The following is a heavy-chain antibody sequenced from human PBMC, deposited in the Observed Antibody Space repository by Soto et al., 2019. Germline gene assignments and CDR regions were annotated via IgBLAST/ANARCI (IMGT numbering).Heavy chain of an antibody. CDR3: AKGGDIVVVVAATRNFDY. D-gene: IGHD2-15*01. Sequence: QVQLVESGGGVVQPGRSLRLSCAASGFTFSSYGMHWVRQAPGKGLEWVAVISYDGSNKYYADSVEGRFTISRDNSKNTLYLQMNSLRAEDTAVYYCAKGGDIVVVVAATRNFDYWGQGTLVTVSS. J-gene: IGHJ4*02. CDR2: ISYDGSNK. CDR1: GFTFSSYG. V-gene: IGHV3-30*18.